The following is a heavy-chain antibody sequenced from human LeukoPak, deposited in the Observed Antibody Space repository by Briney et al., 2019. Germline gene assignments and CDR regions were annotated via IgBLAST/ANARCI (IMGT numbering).Heavy chain of an antibody. V-gene: IGHV3-48*03. CDR3: AALGITMIGGV. CDR1: GFTFSSYE. Sequence: GGSLRLSCAASGFTFSSYEMNWVCQAPGKGLEWVSYISSSGSTIYYADSVKGRFTISRDNAKNSLYLQMNSLRADDTAVYYCAALGITMIGGVWGKGTTVTISS. CDR2: ISSSGSTI. J-gene: IGHJ6*04. D-gene: IGHD3-10*02.